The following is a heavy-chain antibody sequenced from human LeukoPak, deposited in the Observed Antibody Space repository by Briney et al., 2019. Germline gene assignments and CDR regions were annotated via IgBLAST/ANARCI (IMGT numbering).Heavy chain of an antibody. V-gene: IGHV5-51*01. CDR1: GYRFTTYW. CDR3: ARRGAYGDYFDY. D-gene: IGHD4-17*01. Sequence: AESLKISCKGFGYRFTTYWIGWVRQMPGKGLEWMGIFYPGDSDSRYSPSFQGQVTISADRSISTAYLQWSSLKASDTAMYYCARRGAYGDYFDYWGQGTLVTVSA. CDR2: FYPGDSDS. J-gene: IGHJ4*02.